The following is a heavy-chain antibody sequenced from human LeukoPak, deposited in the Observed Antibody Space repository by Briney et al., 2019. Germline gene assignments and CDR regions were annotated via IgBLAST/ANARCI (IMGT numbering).Heavy chain of an antibody. Sequence: GASVKVSCKASGYTFTSYYMHWVRQAPGQGLEWMGIINPSGGSTSYAQKFQGRVTMTRDMFTSTDYMELTSPTSDDTAVYYCARDNSVGETAWWFDPWGQGTLVTVSS. J-gene: IGHJ5*02. CDR2: INPSGGST. CDR1: GYTFTSYY. V-gene: IGHV1-46*01. D-gene: IGHD1-26*01. CDR3: ARDNSVGETAWWFDP.